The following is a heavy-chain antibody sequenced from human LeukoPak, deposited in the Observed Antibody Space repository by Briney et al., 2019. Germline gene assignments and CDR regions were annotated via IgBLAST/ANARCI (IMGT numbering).Heavy chain of an antibody. D-gene: IGHD6-6*01. J-gene: IGHJ4*02. CDR1: GGSISSGGYS. CDR3: ARGRYSSSDY. Sequence: SETLSLTCAVSGGSISSGGYSWSWIRQPPGKGLEWIGEINHSGSTNYNPSLKSRVTISVDTSKNQFSLKLSSVTAADTAVYYCARGRYSSSDYWGQGTLVTVSS. CDR2: INHSGST. V-gene: IGHV4-30-2*01.